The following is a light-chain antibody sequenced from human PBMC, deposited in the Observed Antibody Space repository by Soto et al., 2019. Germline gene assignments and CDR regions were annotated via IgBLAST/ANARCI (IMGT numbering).Light chain of an antibody. V-gene: IGKV3-20*01. CDR1: QSVSNSY. Sequence: EIVLTQSPGTLSLTPGERATLSCRASQSVSNSYLAWYQQKPGQAPRRLIYSASNRATGIPDRFSGSGSGTDFTLTISRLEPEDFAVYYCQQYGSSPWTFGQGTRLEI. CDR3: QQYGSSPWT. J-gene: IGKJ5*01. CDR2: SAS.